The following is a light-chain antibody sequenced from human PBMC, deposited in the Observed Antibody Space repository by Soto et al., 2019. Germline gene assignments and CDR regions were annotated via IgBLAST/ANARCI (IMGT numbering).Light chain of an antibody. V-gene: IGKV1-39*01. CDR2: AAS. CDR3: QQSYSTPYT. J-gene: IGKJ2*01. Sequence: DLQMTQSPSSLSASVGDRVTITCRASQSISSYLIWYQQKPGKAPRFLIYAASSLQTGVPSRFSGSGSGTDFTLTISSLQPEDFATYYCQQSYSTPYTFGQGTKLEIK. CDR1: QSISSY.